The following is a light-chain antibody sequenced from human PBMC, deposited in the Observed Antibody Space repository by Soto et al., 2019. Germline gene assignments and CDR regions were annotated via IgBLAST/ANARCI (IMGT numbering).Light chain of an antibody. CDR1: SSDIGGYNY. J-gene: IGLJ2*01. CDR2: GVS. CDR3: SSYKTSSTVVV. V-gene: IGLV2-14*01. Sequence: QSALTQPASVSGSPGQSSTISCTGTSSDIGGYNYVSWYQQYPGKAPKLMIFGVSDRPSGVSNRFSGSKSGTTASLTISGLQAEDEADYYCSSYKTSSTVVVFGGGTKLTV.